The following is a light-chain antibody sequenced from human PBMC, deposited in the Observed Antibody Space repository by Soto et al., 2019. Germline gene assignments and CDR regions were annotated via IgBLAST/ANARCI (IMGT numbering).Light chain of an antibody. CDR3: QVWDSSTVV. Sequence: SYELTQPLSVSVALGQTARVTCGGNKIERKNVHWYQQRPGQAPVLVIYSDSNRPSGIPERFSGSNSGNTATLTISRAQAGDEADYYCQVWDSSTVVFGGGTKRTVL. J-gene: IGLJ2*01. CDR2: SDS. V-gene: IGLV3-9*01. CDR1: KIERKN.